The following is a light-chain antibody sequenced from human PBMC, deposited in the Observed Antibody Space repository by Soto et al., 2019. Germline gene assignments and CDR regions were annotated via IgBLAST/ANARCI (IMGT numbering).Light chain of an antibody. V-gene: IGKV3-15*01. Sequence: EIVMTQSPATLSVSPGERATLSCRASQSVSSKLAWYQQKPGQGPRLLIYGVSTRATGIPARFSGRGSGTEFTLTISSLQSEDFAVYYCQHYNNWPLTFGAGTKVEIK. J-gene: IGKJ4*01. CDR1: QSVSSK. CDR3: QHYNNWPLT. CDR2: GVS.